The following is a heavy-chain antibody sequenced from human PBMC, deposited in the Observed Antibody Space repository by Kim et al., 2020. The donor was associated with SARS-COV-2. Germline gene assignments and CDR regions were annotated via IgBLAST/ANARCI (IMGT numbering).Heavy chain of an antibody. CDR1: GFTFSSYG. V-gene: IGHV3-30*18. CDR3: AKDRNAQSSWGAYYFDC. CDR2: ISYDGSNK. Sequence: GGSLRLSCAASGFTFSSYGMHWVRQAPGKGLEWVAVISYDGSNKYYADSVKGRFTISRDNSKNTLYLRMNSLRAEDTAVYYCAKDRNAQSSWGAYYFDCWGQGTLVTVSS. J-gene: IGHJ4*02. D-gene: IGHD6-13*01.